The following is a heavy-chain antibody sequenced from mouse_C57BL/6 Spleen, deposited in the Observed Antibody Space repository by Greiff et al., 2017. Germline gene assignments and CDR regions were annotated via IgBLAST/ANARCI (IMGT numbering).Heavy chain of an antibody. D-gene: IGHD1-1*02. J-gene: IGHJ4*01. CDR1: GYTFTSYG. V-gene: IGHV1-81*01. CDR2: IYPRSGNT. CDR3: AKKGNDPGRDY. Sequence: QVQLQQSGAELARPGASVKLSCKASGYTFTSYGISWVKQRTGQGLEWIGEIYPRSGNTYYNEKFKGKATLTADKSSSTAYMALRSLTSEDSAVCFCAKKGNDPGRDYWGQGTSVTVSS.